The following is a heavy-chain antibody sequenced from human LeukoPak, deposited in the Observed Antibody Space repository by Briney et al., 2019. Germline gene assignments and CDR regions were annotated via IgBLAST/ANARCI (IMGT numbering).Heavy chain of an antibody. Sequence: SVKDSCKASGGTFSSYAISWVRQAPGQGLEWMGGIIPIFGTADYAQKFQGRVTITADESTSTAYMELSSLRSEDTAVYYCARGGYSYGLDDYWGQGTLVTVSS. CDR1: GGTFSSYA. CDR3: ARGGYSYGLDDY. V-gene: IGHV1-69*01. D-gene: IGHD5-18*01. CDR2: IIPIFGTA. J-gene: IGHJ4*02.